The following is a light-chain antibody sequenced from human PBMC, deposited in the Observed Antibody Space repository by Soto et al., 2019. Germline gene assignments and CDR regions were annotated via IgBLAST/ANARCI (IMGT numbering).Light chain of an antibody. CDR2: AAS. Sequence: EIVLTQSPGTLPLSPGERATLSCRASRSFASSYLAWYQHKPGQAPRLLIYAASIRATGVPDRFSGSGSGTDFTLTISRLEPEDSAVYYCQQYGASPPYTFGQGTKVDIK. J-gene: IGKJ2*01. CDR1: RSFASSY. CDR3: QQYGASPPYT. V-gene: IGKV3-20*01.